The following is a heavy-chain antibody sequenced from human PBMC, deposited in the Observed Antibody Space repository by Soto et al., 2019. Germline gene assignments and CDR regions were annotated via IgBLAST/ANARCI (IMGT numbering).Heavy chain of an antibody. CDR1: RFTFSNSA. J-gene: IGHJ3*02. CDR2: IKSSDGGA. CDR3: AKALGSLDPFDI. Sequence: EVQLVESGGDLVQPGGSLRLSCTTSRFTFSNSAMSWVRQAPGKGLEWVSPIKSSDGGAYYGDSVKGRFTISRDNSKNTLYLQMNSLRAEDTAVYYCAKALGSLDPFDIWGQGTMVTVSS. V-gene: IGHV3-23*04. D-gene: IGHD3-16*01.